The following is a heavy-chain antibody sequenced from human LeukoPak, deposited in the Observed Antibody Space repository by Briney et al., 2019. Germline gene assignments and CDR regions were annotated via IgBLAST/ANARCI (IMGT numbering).Heavy chain of an antibody. CDR3: ARDPSMPPYCGGDCYSEDYYYGMDV. Sequence: ASVKVSCKASGYTFTSYGISWVRQAPGQGLEWMGWISAYNGNTNYAQKLQGRVTMTTDTSTSTAYMELRSLRSDDTAVYYCARDPSMPPYCGGDCYSEDYYYGMDVWGQGTTVTVSS. D-gene: IGHD2-21*02. CDR1: GYTFTSYG. V-gene: IGHV1-18*04. CDR2: ISAYNGNT. J-gene: IGHJ6*02.